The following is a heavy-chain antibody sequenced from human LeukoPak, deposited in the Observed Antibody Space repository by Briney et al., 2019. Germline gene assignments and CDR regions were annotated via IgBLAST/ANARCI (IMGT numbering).Heavy chain of an antibody. Sequence: GGSLRLPCAASGFTFSSYSMNWVRQAPGKGLEWVSSISSSSSYIYYADSVKGRFAISRDNAKNSLYLQMNSLRAEDTAVYYCARGGSGSGYHYYYYYMDVWGKGTTVTISS. CDR3: ARGGSGSGYHYYYYYMDV. CDR1: GFTFSSYS. V-gene: IGHV3-21*01. CDR2: ISSSSSYI. D-gene: IGHD3-22*01. J-gene: IGHJ6*03.